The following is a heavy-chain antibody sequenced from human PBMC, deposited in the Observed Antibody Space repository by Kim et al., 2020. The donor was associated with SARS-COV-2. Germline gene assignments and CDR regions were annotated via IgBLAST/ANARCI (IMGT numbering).Heavy chain of an antibody. CDR3: ARVSGNYALRY. Sequence: TSYAKKFQGRVTMTRDTSTSTVYMELSSLRSEDTAVYYCARVSGNYALRYWGQGTLVTVSS. D-gene: IGHD4-4*01. V-gene: IGHV1-46*01. CDR2: T. J-gene: IGHJ4*02.